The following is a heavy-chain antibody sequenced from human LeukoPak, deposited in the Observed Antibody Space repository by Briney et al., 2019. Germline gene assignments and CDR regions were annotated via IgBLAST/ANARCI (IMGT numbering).Heavy chain of an antibody. J-gene: IGHJ4*02. CDR1: GYTFTSYS. D-gene: IGHD1-26*01. V-gene: IGHV1-18*01. CDR3: ARGLGGSGSYFLTFDY. Sequence: ASVKVSCKASGYTFTSYSINWVRQAPGQGLEWMGWISAYNGNTKYAQKLQGRVTMTTDTSTSTAYMELRSLRSDDTAVYYCARGLGGSGSYFLTFDYWGQGTLLTVSS. CDR2: ISAYNGNT.